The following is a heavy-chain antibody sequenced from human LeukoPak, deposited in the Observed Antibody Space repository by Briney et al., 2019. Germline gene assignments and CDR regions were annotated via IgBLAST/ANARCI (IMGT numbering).Heavy chain of an antibody. CDR2: TSYDGSNQ. J-gene: IGHJ4*02. Sequence: GGSLRLSCAASGFSFSSYGMHWVRQAPGKGLEWVAVTSYDGSNQNYADSVKGRFTFSRDNSRNTLYLQMNSLRPDDSAVYYCGRGAGNYFFDYWGQGALVTVSS. V-gene: IGHV3-30*03. CDR1: GFSFSSYG. CDR3: GRGAGNYFFDY. D-gene: IGHD4-23*01.